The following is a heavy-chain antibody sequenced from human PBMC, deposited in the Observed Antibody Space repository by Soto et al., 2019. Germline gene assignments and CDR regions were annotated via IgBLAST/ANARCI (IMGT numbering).Heavy chain of an antibody. CDR3: ARIGGGPKGGAFDI. D-gene: IGHD2-15*01. V-gene: IGHV4-39*01. Sequence: QLQLQESGPGLVKPSATLSLTCTVSGGSISSSSYYWGWIRQPPGKGLEWIGSMYYSGSTYDNPSLKSRVAISVDTSKNQFSLKLTSVTAADTAVYYCARIGGGPKGGAFDIWGQGTMVTVSS. CDR1: GGSISSSSYY. J-gene: IGHJ3*02. CDR2: MYYSGST.